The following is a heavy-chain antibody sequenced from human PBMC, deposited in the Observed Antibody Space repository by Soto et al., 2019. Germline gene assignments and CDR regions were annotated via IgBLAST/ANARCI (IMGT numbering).Heavy chain of an antibody. Sequence: SETLSLTCTVSGGSIRSDDHYWSWVRQAPGKGLEWIGHIHYSGSTYYNLSLKSRVTISPDTSENQFSLKLSSVTAADTAVYYCARYDRRTWYSYYFDYWGQGNLVTVSS. CDR1: GGSIRSDDHY. D-gene: IGHD3-22*01. CDR2: IHYSGST. J-gene: IGHJ4*02. CDR3: ARYDRRTWYSYYFDY. V-gene: IGHV4-30-4*01.